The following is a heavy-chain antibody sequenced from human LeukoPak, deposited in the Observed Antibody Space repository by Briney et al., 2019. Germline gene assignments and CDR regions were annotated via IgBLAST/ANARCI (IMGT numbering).Heavy chain of an antibody. J-gene: IGHJ4*02. CDR3: AKDESKSYDFWSGYHNPLDY. Sequence: GGSLRLSCAASGFTFSSYAMSWVRQAPGKGLEWVSAISGSGGSTYYADSVKGRFTISRDNSKNTLYLQMNSLRAEDTAVYYCAKDESKSYDFWSGYHNPLDYWGQGTLVTVSS. V-gene: IGHV3-23*01. D-gene: IGHD3-3*01. CDR1: GFTFSSYA. CDR2: ISGSGGST.